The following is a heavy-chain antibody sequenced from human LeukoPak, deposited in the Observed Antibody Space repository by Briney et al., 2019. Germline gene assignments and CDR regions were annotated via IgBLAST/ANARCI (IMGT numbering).Heavy chain of an antibody. CDR1: GGSISGYY. Sequence: SETLSLTCTVSGGSISGYYWSWIRQPAGKGLEWIGRIYTSGSTNYNPSLKSRVTMSVDTSKNQFSLKLSSVTAADTAVYYCARDGNGSRSGAFDIWGQGTMVTVSS. V-gene: IGHV4-4*07. D-gene: IGHD6-13*01. CDR3: ARDGNGSRSGAFDI. J-gene: IGHJ3*02. CDR2: IYTSGST.